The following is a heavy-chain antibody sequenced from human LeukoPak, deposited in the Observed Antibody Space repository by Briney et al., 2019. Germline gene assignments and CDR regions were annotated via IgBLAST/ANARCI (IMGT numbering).Heavy chain of an antibody. CDR1: GFTFSDYY. D-gene: IGHD3-3*01. J-gene: IGHJ4*02. V-gene: IGHV3-11*01. Sequence: PGGSLRLSCAASGFTFSDYYMSWIRQAPGKGLEWVSYISSSGSTIYYADSVKGRFTISRDNAKNSLYLQMNSLRAEDTAVYYCAREGRYYDFWSGYYTGMGSDYWGQGTLVTVSS. CDR2: ISSSGSTI. CDR3: AREGRYYDFWSGYYTGMGSDY.